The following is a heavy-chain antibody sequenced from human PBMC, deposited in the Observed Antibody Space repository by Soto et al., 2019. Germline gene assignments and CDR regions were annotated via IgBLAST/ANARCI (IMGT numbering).Heavy chain of an antibody. CDR2: VKRESDGGTA. CDR3: TVGHYAD. CDR1: TSTLRNAY. V-gene: IGHV3-15*07. D-gene: IGHD4-17*01. J-gene: IGHJ4*02. Sequence: GGSLRLSCAASTSTLRNAYINWVRQAPGEGLEWVGHVKRESDGGTADYGAPVKGRFTISRDYSRNTLYLYMNSLRTDDTAVYYCTVGHYADWGQGTLVTVSS.